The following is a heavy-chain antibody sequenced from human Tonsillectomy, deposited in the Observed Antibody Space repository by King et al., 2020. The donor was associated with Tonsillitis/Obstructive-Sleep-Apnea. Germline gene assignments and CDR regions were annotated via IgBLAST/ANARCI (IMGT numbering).Heavy chain of an antibody. Sequence: VQLVESGGGLEQPGRSLRLSCTVSGFTFREYGMSWVRQAPGKGLEWVGFIRSKTYGGTTEYAASVKGRFTISRDEYKSIDYVQMNSLKTEDTAVYYCTRVGTGGRYSYDIWGQGTMVTVSS. CDR2: IRSKTYGGTT. V-gene: IGHV3-49*04. J-gene: IGHJ3*02. CDR3: TRVGTGGRYSYDI. D-gene: IGHD1-26*01. CDR1: GFTFREYG.